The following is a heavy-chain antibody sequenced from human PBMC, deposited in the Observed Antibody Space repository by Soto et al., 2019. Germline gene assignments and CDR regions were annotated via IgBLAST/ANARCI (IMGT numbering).Heavy chain of an antibody. Sequence: SETLSLTCTVSGGSISSGDYYWSWIRQPPGKGLEWIGYIYYSGSTYYNPSLKSRVTISVDTSKNQFSLKLSSVTAADTAVYYCARGSSSSGYYYYVNIWGQGKMVTVSS. CDR1: GGSISSGDYY. CDR3: ARGSSSSGYYYYVNI. CDR2: IYYSGST. J-gene: IGHJ3*02. V-gene: IGHV4-30-4*01. D-gene: IGHD3-22*01.